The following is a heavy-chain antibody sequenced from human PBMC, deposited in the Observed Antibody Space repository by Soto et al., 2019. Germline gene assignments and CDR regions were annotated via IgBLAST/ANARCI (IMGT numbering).Heavy chain of an antibody. D-gene: IGHD3-10*01. CDR1: GYTFTGYY. CDR3: ARASVTMVRGVNRPFDP. J-gene: IGHJ5*02. V-gene: IGHV1-2*04. Sequence: RASVKVSCKASGYTFTGYYMHWVRQAPGQGLEWMGWINPNSGGTNYAQKFQGWVTMTRDTSISTAYMELSRLRSDGTAVYYCARASVTMVRGVNRPFDPWGQGTLVTVSS. CDR2: INPNSGGT.